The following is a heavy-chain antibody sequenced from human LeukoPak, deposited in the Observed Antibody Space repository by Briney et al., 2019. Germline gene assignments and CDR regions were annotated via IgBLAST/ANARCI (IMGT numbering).Heavy chain of an antibody. CDR3: ARGAWGQVTFTY. CDR1: GYTFGTYG. CDR2: ISADTRNT. D-gene: IGHD3-10*01. J-gene: IGHJ4*02. V-gene: IGHV1-18*01. Sequence: GASVKVSCKASGYTFGTYGITWVRQAPGQGLEWMGWISADTRNTVYAQNLQARVTMTTDTSTTTAYMELRSLTSDDTAVYYCARGAWGQVTFTYWGQGTLVTVSS.